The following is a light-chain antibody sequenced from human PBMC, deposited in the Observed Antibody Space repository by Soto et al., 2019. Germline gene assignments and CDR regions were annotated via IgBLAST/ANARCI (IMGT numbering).Light chain of an antibody. CDR2: EVS. CDR1: SDGLNGYTY. J-gene: IGLJ3*02. Sequence: QSALTQPASVSGSPGQSVTISCTGISDGLNGYTYVSWYQHHPDKAPNLIIYEVSNRPSGVSNRFAGSKSGSTASLTISGIRAGDEATYYCSRFTRSNTWVFSGGTKLTVL. V-gene: IGLV2-14*01. CDR3: SRFTRSNTWV.